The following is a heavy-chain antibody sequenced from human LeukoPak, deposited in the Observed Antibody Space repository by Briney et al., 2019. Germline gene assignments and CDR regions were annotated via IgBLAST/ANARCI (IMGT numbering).Heavy chain of an antibody. D-gene: IGHD2-21*02. J-gene: IGHJ4*02. Sequence: GGSLRLSCAASGFTFSTYWMDWVRQAPGKGLEWVASIKEDGSDTNCVGSVRGRFTVSRDNTKNSLYLQMNSLRAEDTAVYYCAKDRVYCGGDCYSELFDYWGQGTLVTVSS. CDR2: IKEDGSDT. CDR3: AKDRVYCGGDCYSELFDY. V-gene: IGHV3-7*03. CDR1: GFTFSTYW.